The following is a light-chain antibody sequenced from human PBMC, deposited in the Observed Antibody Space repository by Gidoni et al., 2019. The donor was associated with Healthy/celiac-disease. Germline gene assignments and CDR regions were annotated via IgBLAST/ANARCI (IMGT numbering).Light chain of an antibody. V-gene: IGKV3-11*01. CDR3: QQRSNWPSLT. Sequence: ELVLTQSPATLSLPPGERATLSCRASQSVSSYLAWYQQKPGQAPRLLIYEASNRATGIPARFSGSGSGTDFTLTISSLEPEDFAIYYCQQRSNWPSLTFGGXTKVEIK. CDR1: QSVSSY. CDR2: EAS. J-gene: IGKJ4*01.